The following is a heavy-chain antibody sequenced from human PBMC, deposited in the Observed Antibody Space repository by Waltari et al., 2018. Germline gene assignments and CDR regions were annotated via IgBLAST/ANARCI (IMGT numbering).Heavy chain of an antibody. D-gene: IGHD1-26*01. J-gene: IGHJ4*02. V-gene: IGHV3-48*03. CDR1: GFTFPKYE. CDR3: ARGIVGATG. Sequence: EVQLVESGGALVQPGESLSIHCGPSGFTFPKYELNWIRQAPGRGLEWIAYIDKTGSRTFYSDSVRGRFTISRDDAKSSVYLQMTNLRVDDSALYYCARGIVGATGWGQGTLVTVSS. CDR2: IDKTGSRT.